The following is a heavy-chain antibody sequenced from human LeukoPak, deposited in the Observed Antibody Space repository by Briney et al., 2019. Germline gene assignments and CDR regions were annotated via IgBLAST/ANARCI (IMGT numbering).Heavy chain of an antibody. D-gene: IGHD2-15*01. Sequence: PGRSLRLSCAASGFTFSSYGMHWVRQAPGKGLEWVAVISYDGSNKYYADSVKGRFTISRDNSKNTLYLQMNSLRAEDTAVYYCAKDRPRYCSAGSCVTVDYWGQGTLVTVSS. CDR1: GFTFSSYG. CDR2: ISYDGSNK. V-gene: IGHV3-30*18. CDR3: AKDRPRYCSAGSCVTVDY. J-gene: IGHJ4*02.